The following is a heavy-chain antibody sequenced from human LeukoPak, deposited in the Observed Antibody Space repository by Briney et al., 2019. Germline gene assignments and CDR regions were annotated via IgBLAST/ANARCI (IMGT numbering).Heavy chain of an antibody. J-gene: IGHJ4*02. D-gene: IGHD3-9*01. CDR1: GESLSNYY. V-gene: IGHV4-39*01. CDR2: IYYSGST. CDR3: ARGAYYDILTGYYSPFDY. Sequence: SETLSLTCAVYGESLSNYYWSWIRQPPGKGLEWIGSIYYSGSTYYNPSLKSRVTISVDTSKNQFSLKLSSVTAADTAVYYCARGAYYDILTGYYSPFDYWGQGTLVTVSS.